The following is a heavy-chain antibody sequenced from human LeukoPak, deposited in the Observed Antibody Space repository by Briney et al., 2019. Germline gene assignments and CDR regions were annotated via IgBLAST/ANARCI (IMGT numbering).Heavy chain of an antibody. CDR3: AKAYSRGYYYYMDV. J-gene: IGHJ6*03. D-gene: IGHD2-15*01. Sequence: GGSLRLSCAASGFTFSSYGMHWVRQAPGKGLEWVAVISYDGSNKYYADSVKGRFTISRDNSKNTLYLQMNSLRAEDTAVYYCAKAYSRGYYYYMDVWGKGTTVTVSS. CDR2: ISYDGSNK. CDR1: GFTFSSYG. V-gene: IGHV3-30*18.